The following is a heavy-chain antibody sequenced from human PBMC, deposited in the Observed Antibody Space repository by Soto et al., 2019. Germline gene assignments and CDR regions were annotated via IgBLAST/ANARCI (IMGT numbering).Heavy chain of an antibody. J-gene: IGHJ4*02. Sequence: GASVKVSCKVSGYTLTELSMHWVRQAPGKGLEWMGGFDPEDGETIYAQKFQGRVTMTEDTSTDTAYMELSSLRSEDTAVYYCAIDSVRSRSPSLIYWGQGTLVTVSS. CDR1: GYTLTELS. CDR2: FDPEDGET. V-gene: IGHV1-24*01. CDR3: AIDSVRSRSPSLIY.